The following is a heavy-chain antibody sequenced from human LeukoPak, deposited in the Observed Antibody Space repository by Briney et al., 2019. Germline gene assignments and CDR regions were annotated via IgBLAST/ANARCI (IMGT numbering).Heavy chain of an antibody. V-gene: IGHV3-73*01. D-gene: IGHD2-15*01. J-gene: IGHJ6*02. CDR3: SSSTHRYCSGGKCHSDYFYYGMDV. CDR2: IRSKSNSFAT. CDR1: GFTFSGSP. Sequence: GGSLRLSFAASGFTFSGSPIHWVRQASGKGLEWVGRIRSKSNSFATSYGASVEGRFTISRDDSKNTAYLQMNSLKTEDTAVYYCSSSTHRYCSGGKCHSDYFYYGMDVWGQGTTVTVSS.